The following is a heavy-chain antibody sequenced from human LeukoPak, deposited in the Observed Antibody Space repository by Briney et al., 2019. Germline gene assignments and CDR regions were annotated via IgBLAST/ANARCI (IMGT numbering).Heavy chain of an antibody. CDR2: IKQDGSEK. V-gene: IGHV3-7*03. J-gene: IGHJ4*02. CDR1: GFTVSSNY. D-gene: IGHD1-26*01. Sequence: PGGSLRLSCAASGFTVSSNYMSWVRQTPGKGLEWVANIKQDGSEKYYVDSVKGRFTISRDNANNSLYLQMNSLRAEDTAVYYCARDKVVGATNFDHWGQGTLVTVSS. CDR3: ARDKVVGATNFDH.